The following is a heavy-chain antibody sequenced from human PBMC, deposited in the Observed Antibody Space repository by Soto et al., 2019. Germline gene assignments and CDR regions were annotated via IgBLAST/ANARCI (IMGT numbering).Heavy chain of an antibody. CDR3: TRGNPGWELLRTKRPPYSFDY. CDR1: GFTFGDYA. V-gene: IGHV3-49*04. J-gene: IGHJ4*02. CDR2: IRSKAYGGTT. Sequence: HPGGSLRLSCTASGFTFGDYAMSWVRQAPGKGLEWVGFIRSKAYGGTTEYAASVKGRFTISRDDSKSIAYLQMNSLKTEDTAVYYCTRGNPGWELLRTKRPPYSFDYWGQGTLVTVSS. D-gene: IGHD1-26*01.